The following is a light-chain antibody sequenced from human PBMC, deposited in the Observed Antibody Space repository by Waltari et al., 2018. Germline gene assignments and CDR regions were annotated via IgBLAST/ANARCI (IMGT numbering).Light chain of an antibody. CDR1: DSNIGRNT. CDR2: GRG. V-gene: IGLV1-44*01. CDR3: AAWDDNVNGRVL. Sequence: QSQLTQPPSASGTPGQRVTISCSGSDSNIGRNTVNWYQQFPGTAPKLLVYGRGPRPSEVPDRFSSSKSGTSASLAISGLQSEDEATYYCAAWDDNVNGRVLFGGGTKLTVL. J-gene: IGLJ2*01.